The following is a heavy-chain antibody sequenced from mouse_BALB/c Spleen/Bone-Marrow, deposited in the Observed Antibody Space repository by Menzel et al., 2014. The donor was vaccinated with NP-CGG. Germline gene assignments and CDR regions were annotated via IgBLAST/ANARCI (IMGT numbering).Heavy chain of an antibody. CDR2: INPNSGNT. J-gene: IGHJ2*01. V-gene: IGHV1S130*01. Sequence: QVQLQQSGSVLVRPGASVKLSCKASGYTFTSSWMHWAKQRPGQRLEWIGEINPNSGNTNYNENFKGKATLTVDTSSSTTYVDLSSLTAEDAAVYYYARHHRYAYYFDFWGQGTTLTVSS. D-gene: IGHD2-14*01. CDR3: ARHHRYAYYFDF. CDR1: GYTFTSSW.